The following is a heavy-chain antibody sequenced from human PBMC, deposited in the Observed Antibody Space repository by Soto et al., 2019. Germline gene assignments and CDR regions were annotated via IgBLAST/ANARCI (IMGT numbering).Heavy chain of an antibody. CDR1: SGCMESRDHY. V-gene: IGHV4-30-4*02. D-gene: IGHD3-22*01. J-gene: IGHJ4*02. Sequence: KPSDSLSLTCTVSSGCMESRDHYWSLIRQSPERGLEWIGNFYHSGSTYYNPSLRSRASISNHLSKNQFFLELSSVTGADTAVYFCARIYWLRDSSGYHHPFDYWGLGTLVTVSS. CDR2: FYHSGST. CDR3: ARIYWLRDSSGYHHPFDY.